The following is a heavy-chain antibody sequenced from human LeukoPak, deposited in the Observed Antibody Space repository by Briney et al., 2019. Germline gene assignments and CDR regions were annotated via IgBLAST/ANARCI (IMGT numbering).Heavy chain of an antibody. D-gene: IGHD2-15*01. CDR2: INQGGSET. CDR3: ARDHVAPGLLFDY. CDR1: GFSSCSHW. J-gene: IGHJ4*02. V-gene: IGHV3-7*04. Sequence: GGSLRLSCGTSGFSSCSHWMFWVRPAPGKGLELVAPINQGGSETHYVDSVKGRFTISRDNAKNSLFLQLNSLRAEDTAVYYCARDHVAPGLLFDYWGQGTLVTVSP.